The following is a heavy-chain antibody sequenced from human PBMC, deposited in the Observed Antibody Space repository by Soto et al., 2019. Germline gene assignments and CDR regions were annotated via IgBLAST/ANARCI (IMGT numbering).Heavy chain of an antibody. V-gene: IGHV4-31*03. CDR3: ARYSSSFEYNWFDP. CDR1: GGSISSGGYY. J-gene: IGHJ5*02. Sequence: SETLSLTCTVSGGSISSGGYYWSWIRQHPGKGLEWIGYIYYSGSTYYNPSLKSRVTISVDTSKNQFSLKLSSVTAADTAVYYCARYSSSFEYNWFDPWGQGTLVTVSS. CDR2: IYYSGST. D-gene: IGHD6-6*01.